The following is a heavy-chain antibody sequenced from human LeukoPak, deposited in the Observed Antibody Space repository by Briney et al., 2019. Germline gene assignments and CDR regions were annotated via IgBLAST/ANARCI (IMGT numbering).Heavy chain of an antibody. Sequence: PSETLSLTCNVSGASVSTHSWTWIRQPAGKRLEWIGRIHASGSANYNPSLKSRVAMPVDTSNDQFSLKVTSVTAADTAVYYCARDNPPGSYDYWGQGTLVTVSS. CDR3: ARDNPPGSYDY. V-gene: IGHV4-4*07. CDR1: GASVSTHS. D-gene: IGHD1-1*01. J-gene: IGHJ4*02. CDR2: IHASGSA.